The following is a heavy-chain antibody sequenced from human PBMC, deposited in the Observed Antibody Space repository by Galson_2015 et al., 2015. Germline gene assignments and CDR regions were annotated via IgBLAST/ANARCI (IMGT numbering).Heavy chain of an antibody. CDR1: GFTFGTYS. CDR2: INSRSGSI. CDR3: ARDGSNYGYFDL. D-gene: IGHD1-1*01. J-gene: IGHJ2*01. V-gene: IGHV3-48*02. Sequence: SLRLSCAASGFTFGTYSMNWVRQAPGKGLEWLSYINSRSGSIYYADSVRGRFIISRDNAKNSLYLQMNSLRDEYTAVYYCARDGSNYGYFDLWGRGALVTVSS.